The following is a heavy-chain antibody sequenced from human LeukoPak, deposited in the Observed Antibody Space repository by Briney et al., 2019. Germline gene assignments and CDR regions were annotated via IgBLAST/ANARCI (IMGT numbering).Heavy chain of an antibody. V-gene: IGHV1-69*13. Sequence: ASVKVSCKASGGTFSSCAISWVRQAPGQGLEWMGGIIPIFGTANYAQKFQGRVTITADESTSTAYMELSSLRSEDTAVYYCASQIFGVVNRDYYYGMDVWGQGTTVTVSS. D-gene: IGHD3-3*01. CDR1: GGTFSSCA. CDR3: ASQIFGVVNRDYYYGMDV. J-gene: IGHJ6*02. CDR2: IIPIFGTA.